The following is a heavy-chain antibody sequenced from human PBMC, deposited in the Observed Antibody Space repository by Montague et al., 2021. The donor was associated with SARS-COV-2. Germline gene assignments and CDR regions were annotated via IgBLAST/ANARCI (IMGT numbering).Heavy chain of an antibody. CDR3: AKGFQAYSYESGGFYTVDY. Sequence: YLRLSCAASGFTFSSYAMCWVRQAPGKGLEWVSGIYSGSSSTWYASFVKGLFTISRDNPKNTLYLHINSLSVDATAVYYSAKGFQAYSYESGGFYTVDYWGQGTLVTVSS. J-gene: IGHJ4*02. V-gene: IGHV3-23*03. CDR1: GFTFSSYA. CDR2: IYSGSSST. D-gene: IGHD3-22*01.